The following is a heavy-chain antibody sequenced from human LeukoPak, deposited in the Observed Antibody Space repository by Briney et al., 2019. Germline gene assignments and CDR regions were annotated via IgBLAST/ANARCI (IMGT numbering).Heavy chain of an antibody. J-gene: IGHJ6*02. D-gene: IGHD3-10*01. V-gene: IGHV3-30*18. CDR3: AKSYGSGALGMDV. Sequence: GGSLRLSCAASGFTFSYYGMNWVRQAPGKGLEWVSLISYGGSQKSYADAVKGRFTISRDNSKNTLYLQMNSLRADDTAVYYCAKSYGSGALGMDVWGQGTTVTVSS. CDR1: GFTFSYYG. CDR2: ISYGGSQK.